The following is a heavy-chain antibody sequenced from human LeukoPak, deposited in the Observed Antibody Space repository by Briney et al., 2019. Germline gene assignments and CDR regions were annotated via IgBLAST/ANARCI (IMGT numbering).Heavy chain of an antibody. CDR2: INPNSGGT. V-gene: IGHV1-2*02. CDR3: ARGGSKSLGGGTHYYDSSGYYGY. Sequence: ASAKVSCKASGYTFTGYYMHWVRQAPGQGLEWMGWINPNSGGTNYAQKFQGRVTMTRDTSISTAYMELSRLRSDDTAVYYCARGGSKSLGGGTHYYDSSGYYGYWGQGTLVTVSS. CDR1: GYTFTGYY. J-gene: IGHJ4*02. D-gene: IGHD3-22*01.